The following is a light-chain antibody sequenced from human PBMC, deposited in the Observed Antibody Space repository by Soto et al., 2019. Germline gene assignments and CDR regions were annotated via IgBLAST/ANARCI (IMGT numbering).Light chain of an antibody. Sequence: EIVLTQSPGTLSLSPGERATLSCRASQSVTTSYLAWYQQKPGQAPRLLIYATSNRATGIPDRFSGSGSGTDFTLTISRLEPEDFAVYFCQQYGRSSWTFGQGTKVDIK. J-gene: IGKJ1*01. CDR3: QQYGRSSWT. V-gene: IGKV3-20*01. CDR2: ATS. CDR1: QSVTTSY.